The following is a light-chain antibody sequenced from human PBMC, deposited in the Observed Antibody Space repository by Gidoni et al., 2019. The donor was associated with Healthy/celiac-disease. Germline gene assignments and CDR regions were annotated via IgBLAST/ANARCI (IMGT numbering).Light chain of an antibody. CDR1: SSDVGGYNY. V-gene: IGLV2-14*01. CDR3: SSYTSSSTWV. CDR2: EVS. Sequence: QSALTQPPSLPGSPGPSITISCTGTSSDVGGYNYVSWYQQHPGKAPKLMIYEVSNRPSGVSNRFSGSKSGNTASLTISGLQAEDEADYYCSSYTSSSTWVFGGGTKLTVL. J-gene: IGLJ3*02.